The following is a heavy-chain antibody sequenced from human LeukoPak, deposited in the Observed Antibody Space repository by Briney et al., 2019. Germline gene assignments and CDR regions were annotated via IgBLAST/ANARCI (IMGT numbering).Heavy chain of an antibody. Sequence: PSEPLSLTCAVYGGSFSGYYWSWIRQPPGKGLECVGEINHSGSTNYTPSLNSRVTISVDTSKNQFSLKLSSVTAADTAVYYCAREPLGYCSGGSCYRYYFDYWGQGTLVTVSS. J-gene: IGHJ4*02. CDR1: GGSFSGYY. D-gene: IGHD2-15*01. CDR3: AREPLGYCSGGSCYRYYFDY. V-gene: IGHV4-34*01. CDR2: INHSGST.